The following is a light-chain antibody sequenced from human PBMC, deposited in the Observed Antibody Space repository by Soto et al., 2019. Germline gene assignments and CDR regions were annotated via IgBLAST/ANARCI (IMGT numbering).Light chain of an antibody. CDR3: AKWDDSLRVYV. CDR1: NSRSGSNY. V-gene: IGLV1-47*01. J-gene: IGLJ1*01. Sequence: QPVLPQPPSASGTPGQRVTISCSTTNSRSGSNYVYWYQQLPGAAPKLLIYRNDQRPSGVPDRFSASKSGTSASLAIRGLRSEDEADYFCAKWDDSLRVYVFGSGTKLTVL. CDR2: RND.